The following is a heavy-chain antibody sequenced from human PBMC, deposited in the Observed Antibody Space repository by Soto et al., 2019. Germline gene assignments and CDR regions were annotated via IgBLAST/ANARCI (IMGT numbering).Heavy chain of an antibody. V-gene: IGHV4-34*01. D-gene: IGHD6-19*01. CDR3: ARKGVWYGGDY. J-gene: IGHJ4*02. CDR1: GGSFSGYY. Sequence: SETLSLTCAVYGGSFSGYYWSWIRQPLGKGLEWIGEINHSGSTNYNPSLKSRVTISVDTSKNQFSLKLSSVTAADTAVYYCARKGVWYGGDYWGQGTLVTVSS. CDR2: INHSGST.